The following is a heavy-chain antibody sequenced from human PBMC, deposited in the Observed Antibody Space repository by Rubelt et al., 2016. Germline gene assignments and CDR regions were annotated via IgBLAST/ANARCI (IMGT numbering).Heavy chain of an antibody. CDR3: AKGRSRSSWNVGHY. D-gene: IGHD6-13*01. CDR2: IWYDESNK. V-gene: IGHV3-33*06. Sequence: QVQLVESGGGVVQPGRSLRLSCAASGFTFSSSGMHWVRQAPGKGLEWVAVIWYDESNKYYADSGKGRFTTSRDNSKNTLYLQMNSLRAEDTAVYYCAKGRSRSSWNVGHYWGQGTLVTVSS. J-gene: IGHJ4*02. CDR1: GFTFSSSG.